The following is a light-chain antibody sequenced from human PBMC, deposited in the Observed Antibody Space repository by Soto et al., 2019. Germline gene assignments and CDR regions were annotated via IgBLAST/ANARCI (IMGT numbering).Light chain of an antibody. V-gene: IGLV2-14*01. J-gene: IGLJ1*01. Sequence: QSALSQPASMSGSPGQSITIPCTGASSDIGLYNYVSWYQHHPGKAPKLLISEVNVRPSGLSDRFSASKAGNTASLTISGLQPEDEAYYYCRSLSPNSTNIVFGSGTKVT. CDR2: EVN. CDR1: SSDIGLYNY. CDR3: RSLSPNSTNIV.